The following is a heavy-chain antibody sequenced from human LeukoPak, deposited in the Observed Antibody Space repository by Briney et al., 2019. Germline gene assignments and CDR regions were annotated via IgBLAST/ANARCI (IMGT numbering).Heavy chain of an antibody. Sequence: PSETLSLTCTVSGGSISSGDHYWGWIRQPPGKGLEWIGYISYSGSTYHNPSLNSRITISVDTSKNQFSLKLNSVTAADTAVYYCATDVAVAGTGAFDIWGQGTMVTVSS. CDR2: ISYSGST. D-gene: IGHD6-19*01. V-gene: IGHV4-30-4*08. CDR1: GGSISSGDHY. J-gene: IGHJ3*02. CDR3: ATDVAVAGTGAFDI.